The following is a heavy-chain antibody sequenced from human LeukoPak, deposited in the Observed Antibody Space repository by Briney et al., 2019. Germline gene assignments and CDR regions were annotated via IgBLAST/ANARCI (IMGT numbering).Heavy chain of an antibody. CDR3: ARGGYCSGGSCPNWFDP. CDR1: GYTFTGYY. V-gene: IGHV1-2*02. D-gene: IGHD2-15*01. J-gene: IGHJ5*02. CDR2: INPNSGGT. Sequence: EASVKVSCKTSGYTFTGYYMHWVRQAPGQGLEWMGWINPNSGGTNYAQKFQGGVTMTRDTSISTAYMELSRLRSDDTAVYYCARGGYCSGGSCPNWFDPWGQGTLVTVSS.